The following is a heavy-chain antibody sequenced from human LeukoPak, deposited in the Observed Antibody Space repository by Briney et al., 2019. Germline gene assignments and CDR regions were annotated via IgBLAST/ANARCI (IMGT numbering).Heavy chain of an antibody. V-gene: IGHV4-34*01. J-gene: IGHJ4*02. CDR2: ISRSGST. CDR1: GVTFSGYS. CDR3: AKVLVQGNGYSGYDEPFDY. Sequence: SETLSLTCAAYGVTFSGYSWSWIRQPPGKGLEWVGAISRSGSTNYNPSLKSRVTISVDTAKNQFSLKLSSVTAADTAVYYCAKVLVQGNGYSGYDEPFDYWGQGTLVTVSS. D-gene: IGHD5-12*01.